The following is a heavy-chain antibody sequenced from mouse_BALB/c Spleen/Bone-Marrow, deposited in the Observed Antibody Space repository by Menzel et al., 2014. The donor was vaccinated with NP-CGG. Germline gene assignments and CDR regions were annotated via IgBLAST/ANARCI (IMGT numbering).Heavy chain of an antibody. J-gene: IGHJ4*01. D-gene: IGHD2-1*01. V-gene: IGHV5-17*02. CDR3: ARSRGNYLYYAMDY. Sequence: EVQVVESGGGLVQPGGSRKLSCAASGFTFSSFGMHWVRQAPEKGLEWVAYISSGSSTIYYADTVKGRFTISRDNPKNTLFLQMTSLRSEGTAMYYCARSRGNYLYYAMDYWGQGTSVTVSS. CDR1: GFTFSSFG. CDR2: ISSGSSTI.